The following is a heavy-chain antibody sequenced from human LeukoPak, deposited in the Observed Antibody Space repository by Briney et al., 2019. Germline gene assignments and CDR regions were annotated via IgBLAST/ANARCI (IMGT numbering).Heavy chain of an antibody. CDR1: GGSISSYY. D-gene: IGHD6-19*01. CDR2: LYYSGNT. V-gene: IGHV4-59*01. Sequence: PSETLSLTCTVSGGSISSYYWHWIRQPPGKGLEWIGYLYYSGNTYYNPSLKSRVTMSVDTSKNQFSLKLSSVTAADTAVYFCARDPKSAVGYYYYGMEVWGQGTTVTVSS. CDR3: ARDPKSAVGYYYYGMEV. J-gene: IGHJ6*02.